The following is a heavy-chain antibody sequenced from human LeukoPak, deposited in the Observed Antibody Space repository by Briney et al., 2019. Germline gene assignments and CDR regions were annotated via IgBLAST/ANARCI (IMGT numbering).Heavy chain of an antibody. CDR1: GFTFSSYG. V-gene: IGHV3-33*01. D-gene: IGHD6-13*01. J-gene: IGHJ4*02. CDR2: IWYDGSNK. Sequence: GRSLRLSCAASGFTFSSYGMHWVRQAPGKGLEWVAVIWYDGSNKYYADSVKGRFTISRDNSKNTLYLQMNSLRAEDTAVYYCARAGPLWEQLGYYFDYWGLGTLVTVSS. CDR3: ARAGPLWEQLGYYFDY.